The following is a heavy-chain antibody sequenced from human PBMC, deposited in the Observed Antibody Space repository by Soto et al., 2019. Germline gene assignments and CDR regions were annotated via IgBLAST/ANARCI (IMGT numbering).Heavy chain of an antibody. CDR3: ARAVGWGLDVLEI. J-gene: IGHJ3*02. CDR2: INPVDDTK. Sequence: QVQLVQSGAEVKKPGASVKGSCKASGYTFNTYDIHWVRQAPGQGLKWVGVINPVDDTKAYAQRIQGSITMTRNMSASTAYMELSSLISEDTAVYFCARAVGWGLDVLEIWGQGTLVTVSS. V-gene: IGHV1-46*02. D-gene: IGHD7-27*01. CDR1: GYTFNTYD.